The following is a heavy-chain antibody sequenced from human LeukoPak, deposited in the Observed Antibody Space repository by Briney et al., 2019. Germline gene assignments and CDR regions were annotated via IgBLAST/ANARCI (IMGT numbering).Heavy chain of an antibody. CDR2: IRSKANSYAT. D-gene: IGHD3-3*01. V-gene: IGHV3-73*01. CDR3: TRQVSDYDFWSGYYYYGMDV. J-gene: IGHJ6*02. Sequence: GSLRLSYAASGFTFSGSAMHWVRQASGKGLGWVGRIRSKANSYATAYAASVKGRFTISRDDSKNTAYLQMNSLKTEDTAVYYCTRQVSDYDFWSGYYYYGMDVWGQGTTVTVSS. CDR1: GFTFSGSA.